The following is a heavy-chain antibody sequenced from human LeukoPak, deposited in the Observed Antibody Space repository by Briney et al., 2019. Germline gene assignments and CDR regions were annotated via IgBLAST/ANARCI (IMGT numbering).Heavy chain of an antibody. CDR2: IYSGGST. Sequence: GGSLRLSCEASGFTVSSNYMSWVRQAPGKGLEWVSVIYSGGSTYYADSVKGRFTISRDNSKSTLYLQMNSLRAEDTAVYYCARGIVGAPNWFDPWGQGTLVTVSS. CDR1: GFTVSSNY. V-gene: IGHV3-53*01. J-gene: IGHJ5*02. CDR3: ARGIVGAPNWFDP. D-gene: IGHD1-26*01.